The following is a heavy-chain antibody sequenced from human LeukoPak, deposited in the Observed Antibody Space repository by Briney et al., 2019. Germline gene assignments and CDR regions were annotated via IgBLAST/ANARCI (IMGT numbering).Heavy chain of an antibody. V-gene: IGHV3-11*03. J-gene: IGHJ5*02. CDR1: GFTSSDYY. D-gene: IGHD2-15*01. CDR3: ARRGTTYCTVDSCHPDWFDP. CDR2: INGRSSDT. Sequence: GGSLRLSCAASGFTSSDYYMTWIRQAPGRGLEWISYINGRSSDTKYADSVKGRFTISRDDAKNSLYLLMNSLRAEDTAVYYCARRGTTYCTVDSCHPDWFDPWGQGTLVTVSS.